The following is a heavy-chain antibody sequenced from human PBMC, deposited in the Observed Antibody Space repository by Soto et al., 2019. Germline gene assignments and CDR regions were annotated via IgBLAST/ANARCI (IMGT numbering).Heavy chain of an antibody. CDR1: GFTFSSYG. Sequence: GGSLSLSCAASGFTFSSYGMHWVRQAPGKGLEWVAVISYDGSNKYYADSVKGRFTISRDNSKNTLYLQMNSLRAEDTAVYYCAKLTSPSSSGYYGGSNFDYWGQGTLVTVSS. D-gene: IGHD3-22*01. CDR3: AKLTSPSSSGYYGGSNFDY. CDR2: ISYDGSNK. J-gene: IGHJ4*02. V-gene: IGHV3-30*18.